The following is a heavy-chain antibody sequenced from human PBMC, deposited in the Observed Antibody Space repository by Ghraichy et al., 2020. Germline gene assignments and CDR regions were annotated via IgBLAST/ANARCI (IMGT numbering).Heavy chain of an antibody. CDR1: GFTFSSYS. Sequence: GGSLILSCAASGFTFSSYSMNWVRQAPGKGLEWVSSISSSSSYIYYADSVKGRFTISRDNAKNSLYLQMNSLRAEDTAVYYCAREGNYDFWSGYPAGPNIDYWGQGTLVTVSS. CDR2: ISSSSSYI. V-gene: IGHV3-21*01. CDR3: AREGNYDFWSGYPAGPNIDY. D-gene: IGHD3-3*01. J-gene: IGHJ4*02.